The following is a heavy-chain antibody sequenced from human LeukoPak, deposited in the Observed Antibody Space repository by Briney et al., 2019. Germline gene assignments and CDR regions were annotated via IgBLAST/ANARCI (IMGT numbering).Heavy chain of an antibody. V-gene: IGHV1-46*01. CDR3: ARFCPNFRDGYNNFHAFDI. CDR2: INPSGGST. CDR1: GYTFTSYY. J-gene: IGHJ3*02. Sequence: ASVKVSCKASGYTFTSYYMHWVRHAPGQGLEWMGVINPSGGSTSYAQKFQGRVTMTRDTSTSTVYRELSSLRSEDTAVYYCARFCPNFRDGYNNFHAFDIWGQGTMVTVSS. D-gene: IGHD5-24*01.